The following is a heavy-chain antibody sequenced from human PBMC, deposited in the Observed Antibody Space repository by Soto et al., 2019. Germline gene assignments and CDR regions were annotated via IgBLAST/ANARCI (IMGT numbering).Heavy chain of an antibody. Sequence: QVQLQQWGAGLLKPSETLSLTCAVYGGSFSGYYWSWIRQPPGKGLEWIGEINHSGSTNYNPSLKSRVTISVDTSKNQFSLKLSSVTAADTAVYYCARGSPPRRYYYYMDVWGKGTTVTVSS. CDR1: GGSFSGYY. CDR2: INHSGST. V-gene: IGHV4-34*01. J-gene: IGHJ6*03. CDR3: ARGSPPRRYYYYMDV.